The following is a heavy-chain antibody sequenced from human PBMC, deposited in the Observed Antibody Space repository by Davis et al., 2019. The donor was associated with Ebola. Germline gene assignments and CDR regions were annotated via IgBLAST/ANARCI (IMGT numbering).Heavy chain of an antibody. CDR3: ARGIAVAYFGY. J-gene: IGHJ4*02. V-gene: IGHV1-3*01. CDR1: GYTFTSYA. CDR2: INAGNGNT. Sequence: AASVKVSCKASGYTFTSYAMHWVRQAPGQRLEWMGWINAGNGNTKYSQKFQGRVTITRDTSASTAYMELSSLRSEDTAVYYCARGIAVAYFGYWGQGTLVTVSS. D-gene: IGHD6-19*01.